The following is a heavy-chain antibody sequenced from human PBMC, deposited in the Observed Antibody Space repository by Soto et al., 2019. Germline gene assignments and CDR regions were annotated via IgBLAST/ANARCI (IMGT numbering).Heavy chain of an antibody. D-gene: IGHD3-3*01. J-gene: IGHJ3*02. V-gene: IGHV3-21*01. CDR2: ISSSSSYI. CDR3: ARPYSPNNYDFWSGYYTDAFDI. CDR1: GFTFSSYS. Sequence: GGSLRLSCAASGFTFSSYSMNWVRQAPGKGLEWVSSISSSSSYIYYADSVKGRFTISRDNAKNSLYLQMNSLRAEDTAVYYCARPYSPNNYDFWSGYYTDAFDIWGQGTMVTVSS.